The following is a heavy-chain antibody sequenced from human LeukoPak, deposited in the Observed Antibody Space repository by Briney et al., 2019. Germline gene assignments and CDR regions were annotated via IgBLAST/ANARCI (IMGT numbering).Heavy chain of an antibody. J-gene: IGHJ4*02. Sequence: SETLSLTCNVSGGSLNTANYYWPWVRQPPGRGLEWLGYISYSGTPYYNPSLNSRVTISLDTSKNQFSLILNSVTAADTAMYYCARDRYGDFEDYWGQGTLVTVSS. D-gene: IGHD4-17*01. CDR1: GGSLNTANYY. CDR3: ARDRYGDFEDY. CDR2: ISYSGTP. V-gene: IGHV4-30-4*08.